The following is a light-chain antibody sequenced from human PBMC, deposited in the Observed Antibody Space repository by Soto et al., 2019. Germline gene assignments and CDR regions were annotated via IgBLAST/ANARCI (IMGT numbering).Light chain of an antibody. CDR3: SSYTSSSSLFYV. Sequence: QSVLTQPASVSGSPGQSITISCTGTSSDVGGYNYVSWYQHHPGKAPKLMIYDVSKRPSGVSNRFSGSKSGNTASLTISGLQAEDEVDYYCSSYTSSSSLFYVFGTGTKLTV. V-gene: IGLV2-14*03. CDR2: DVS. CDR1: SSDVGGYNY. J-gene: IGLJ1*01.